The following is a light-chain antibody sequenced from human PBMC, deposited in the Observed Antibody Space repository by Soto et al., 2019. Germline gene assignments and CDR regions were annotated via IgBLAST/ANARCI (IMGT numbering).Light chain of an antibody. CDR3: ASYTAINTWV. V-gene: IGLV1-44*01. J-gene: IGLJ3*02. CDR2: SND. Sequence: QSVVTQTPSASGTPGQRVTISCSGSSPNIGTNAVNWCQQLPGTAPRLLIYSNDQRPPGVPDRFSGSKSGTSASLAISGLQSEDEADYYCASYTAINTWVFGGGTKLTVL. CDR1: SPNIGTNA.